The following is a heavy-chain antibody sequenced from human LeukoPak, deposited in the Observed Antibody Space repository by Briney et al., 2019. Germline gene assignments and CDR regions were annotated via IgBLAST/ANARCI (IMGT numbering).Heavy chain of an antibody. J-gene: IGHJ5*02. CDR2: IYTSGST. Sequence: PSQTLSLTCTVSGGSISSGSYYWSWIRQPAGKGLEWIGRIYTSGSTNYNPSLKSRVTMSVDTSKNQFSLKLSSVTAADTAVYYCAREDPYDFWSGYYLFDPWGQGTLVIVSS. D-gene: IGHD3-3*01. CDR3: AREDPYDFWSGYYLFDP. CDR1: GGSISSGSYY. V-gene: IGHV4-61*02.